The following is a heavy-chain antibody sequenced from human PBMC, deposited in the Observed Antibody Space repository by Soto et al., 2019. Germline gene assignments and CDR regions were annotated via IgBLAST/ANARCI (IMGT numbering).Heavy chain of an antibody. CDR3: AKASSSTDPGGYFEEYYFDY. CDR2: ISGSGGST. J-gene: IGHJ4*02. D-gene: IGHD6-6*01. CDR1: GFTFSSYA. V-gene: IGHV3-23*01. Sequence: EVQLLESGGGLVQPGGSLRLSCAASGFTFSSYATSWVRQAPGKGLEWVSAISGSGGSTYYADSVKGRFTISRDNSKNTLYLQMNSLRAEDTAVYYCAKASSSTDPGGYFEEYYFDYWGQGTLVTVSS.